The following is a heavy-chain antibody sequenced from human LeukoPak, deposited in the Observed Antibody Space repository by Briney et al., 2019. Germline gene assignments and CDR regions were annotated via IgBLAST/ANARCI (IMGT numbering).Heavy chain of an antibody. D-gene: IGHD1-26*01. V-gene: IGHV3-23*01. CDR1: GFTFSSYA. Sequence: GGSLRLSCAASGFTFSSYAMSWVRQAPGKGLEWVSAISGSGGSTYYADSVKGRFTISRDNSKNTLYLQMNGLRAEDTAVYYCAKDRSGGYSFHAFDIWGQGTMVTVSS. J-gene: IGHJ3*02. CDR3: AKDRSGGYSFHAFDI. CDR2: ISGSGGST.